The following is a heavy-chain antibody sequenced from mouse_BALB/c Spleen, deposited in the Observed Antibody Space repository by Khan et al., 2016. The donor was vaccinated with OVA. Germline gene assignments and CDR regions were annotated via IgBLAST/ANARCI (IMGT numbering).Heavy chain of an antibody. CDR2: ISYSGVT. CDR1: GYSITSGYA. CDR3: ARGNYYGYYFDY. D-gene: IGHD1-1*01. Sequence: VQLKESGPGLVKPSQSLSLTCTVTGYSITSGYAWNWIRQFPGNKLEWMGYISYSGVTSYTPSLKSRISITRDTSKNQFFLQLNSVTTEDTATDDCARGNYYGYYFDYWGQGTTLTVSS. J-gene: IGHJ2*01. V-gene: IGHV3-2*02.